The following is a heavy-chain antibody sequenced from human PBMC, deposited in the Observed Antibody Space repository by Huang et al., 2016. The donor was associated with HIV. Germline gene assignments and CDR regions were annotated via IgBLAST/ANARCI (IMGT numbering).Heavy chain of an antibody. CDR1: GGSISSSSYY. CDR3: ARHGRVAGHYYNNMDV. J-gene: IGHJ6*02. CDR2: IYYSGNT. V-gene: IGHV4-39*01. D-gene: IGHD6-19*01. Sequence: LQLQESGPGLVKSSETLSLICTVSGGSISSSSYYWGWIRQHPGKGPEVIGSIYYSGNTYYHPPLKSRVTIAVDTSKNQFSLKVNAVTAADTAVYYCARHGRVAGHYYNNMDVWGRGTTVTVSS.